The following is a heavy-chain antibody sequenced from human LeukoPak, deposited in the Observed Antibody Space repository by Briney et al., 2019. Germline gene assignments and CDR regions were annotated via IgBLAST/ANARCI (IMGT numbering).Heavy chain of an antibody. Sequence: GGSLRLSCAASGFTFSSYAMSWVRQAPGKGLEWVSGITDSGGDTYYADSVKGRFTISRDNSQNTLYLQMNSLRAEDTAVYYCAKEGPHRGSYYLDFDYWGLGTLVTVSA. V-gene: IGHV3-23*01. CDR3: AKEGPHRGSYYLDFDY. CDR2: ITDSGGDT. J-gene: IGHJ4*02. D-gene: IGHD1-26*01. CDR1: GFTFSSYA.